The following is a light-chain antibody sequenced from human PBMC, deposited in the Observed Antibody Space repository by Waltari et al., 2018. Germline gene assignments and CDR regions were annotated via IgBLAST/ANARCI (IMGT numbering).Light chain of an antibody. CDR1: ISDLPNANC. Sequence: SSLTQPASVSGSPGQSITIPCSRTISDLPNANCVSWYQTYPVQAPKLIIFNVNNRPSGVSDRFSGSTSGNTASLTISGLQAEDEADYYCSLYTTNTRVFGGGTKLTVL. CDR3: SLYTTNTRV. J-gene: IGLJ3*02. CDR2: NVN. V-gene: IGLV2-14*03.